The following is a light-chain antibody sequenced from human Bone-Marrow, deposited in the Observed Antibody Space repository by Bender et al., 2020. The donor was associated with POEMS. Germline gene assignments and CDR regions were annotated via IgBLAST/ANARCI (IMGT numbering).Light chain of an antibody. CDR2: DNN. J-gene: IGLJ2*01. CDR1: SSNIGYSY. Sequence: QSVLTQPPSVSAAPGQKVTISCSGNSSNIGYSYVSWYQLVPGIAPKPLIYDNNKRPSGIPDRFSGSKSGTSATLGITGLQTGDEADYYCGTWETSLSAGVFGGGTKLTVL. V-gene: IGLV1-51*01. CDR3: GTWETSLSAGV.